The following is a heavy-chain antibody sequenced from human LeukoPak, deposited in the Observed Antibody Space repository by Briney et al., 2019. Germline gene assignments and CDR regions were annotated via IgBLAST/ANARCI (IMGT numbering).Heavy chain of an antibody. CDR2: ISYDGSNK. Sequence: GGSLRLSCAASGFTFSSYAMHWVRQAPGKGLEWVAVISYDGSNKYYADSVKGRFTISRDNSKNTLYLQMNSLRAEDTAVYYCASFASNFIGLDYWGQGTLVTVSS. J-gene: IGHJ4*02. CDR3: ASFASNFIGLDY. D-gene: IGHD3-16*02. CDR1: GFTFSSYA. V-gene: IGHV3-30-3*01.